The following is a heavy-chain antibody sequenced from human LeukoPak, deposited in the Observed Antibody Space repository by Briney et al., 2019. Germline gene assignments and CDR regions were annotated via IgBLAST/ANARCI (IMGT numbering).Heavy chain of an antibody. V-gene: IGHV3-21*01. CDR3: ARDPYSGGYGAYYYYMDV. Sequence: GGSLRLSCAASGFTFSAYNMNWVRRTPGKGLEWVSSITTSSSYMFYADSVRGRFTISRDNAENSLYLQMNSLRDEDTAVYYCARDPYSGGYGAYYYYMDVWGKGTTVTVSS. D-gene: IGHD6-19*01. CDR1: GFTFSAYN. CDR2: ITTSSSYM. J-gene: IGHJ6*03.